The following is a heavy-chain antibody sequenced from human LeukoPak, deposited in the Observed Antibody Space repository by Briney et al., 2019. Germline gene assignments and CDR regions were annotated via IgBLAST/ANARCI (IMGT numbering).Heavy chain of an antibody. V-gene: IGHV3-23*01. CDR3: TKEGRSLQTY. CDR2: ITNSGGST. J-gene: IGHJ4*02. Sequence: GGSLRLSCAASGFTFSAFGMNWVRQAPGKGLEWVSTITNSGGSTYYADSVKGRFTISRDNSKNTLYLQMNSLRAEDTAKYYCTKEGRSLQTYWGQGTLVTVSS. CDR1: GFTFSAFG. D-gene: IGHD5-24*01.